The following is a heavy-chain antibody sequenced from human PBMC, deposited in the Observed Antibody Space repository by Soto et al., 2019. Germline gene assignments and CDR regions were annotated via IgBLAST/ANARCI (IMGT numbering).Heavy chain of an antibody. CDR2: ITGTGGNT. V-gene: IGHV3-23*01. Sequence: PRLSCAGSGFTLSTYGMTWVRQAPGKGLEWVSAITGTGGNTYYVDSVKGRFTSSRDNSKNMLYLQMNSVRVEDTAVYYCARIRGYWYGLDVWGQGTTVTVSS. CDR3: ARIRGYWYGLDV. CDR1: GFTLSTYG. J-gene: IGHJ6*02.